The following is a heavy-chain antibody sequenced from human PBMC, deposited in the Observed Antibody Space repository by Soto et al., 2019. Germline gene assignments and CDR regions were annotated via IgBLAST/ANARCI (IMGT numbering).Heavy chain of an antibody. CDR2: IYYSGST. CDR1: GGSVSSGSYY. Sequence: SETLSLTCTVSGGSVSSGSYYWSWIRQPPGKGLEWIGYIYYSGSTNYNPSLKSRVTISVDTSKNQFSLKLSSVTAADTALYFCAKSLYYYDSSPLDHWGQGTLVTVSS. D-gene: IGHD3-22*01. V-gene: IGHV4-61*01. J-gene: IGHJ4*02. CDR3: AKSLYYYDSSPLDH.